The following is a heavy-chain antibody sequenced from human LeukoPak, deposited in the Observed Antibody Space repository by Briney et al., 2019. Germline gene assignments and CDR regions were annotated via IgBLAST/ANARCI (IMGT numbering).Heavy chain of an antibody. J-gene: IGHJ4*02. V-gene: IGHV1-2*06. D-gene: IGHD2-21*02. CDR1: GYIFTGYY. Sequence: ASVKVSCKASGYIFTGYYIHWVRRAPGQGLEWMGRINPISGGADYAQRFQGMVTMTRDTSINTAYMELTSRRSDDTAVYYCLRNGGDVKEWGQGTLVTVSS. CDR2: INPISGGA. CDR3: LRNGGDVKE.